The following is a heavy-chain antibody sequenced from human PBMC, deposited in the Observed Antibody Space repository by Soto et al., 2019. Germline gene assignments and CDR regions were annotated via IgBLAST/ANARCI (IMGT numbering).Heavy chain of an antibody. V-gene: IGHV1-18*01. Sequence: ASVKVSCKASGYTFTSYGISWVRQAPGQGLERMGWISAYNGNTNYAQKLQGRVTMTTDTSTSTAYMELRSLRSDDTALYYCARLSVLRYFDWSDDYWGQGTLVTSPQ. D-gene: IGHD3-9*01. CDR2: ISAYNGNT. J-gene: IGHJ4*02. CDR1: GYTFTSYG. CDR3: ARLSVLRYFDWSDDY.